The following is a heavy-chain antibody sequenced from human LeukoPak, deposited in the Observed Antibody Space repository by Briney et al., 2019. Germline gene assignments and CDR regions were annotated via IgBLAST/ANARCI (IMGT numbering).Heavy chain of an antibody. V-gene: IGHV3-11*01. Sequence: GGSLRLSCAASGFTFSDYYMSWIRQAPGKGLEWVSYISSSGSTIYYADSVKGRSTISRDNAKNSLYLQMNSPRAEDTAVYYCARDRRRKDYFDYWGQGTLVTVSS. CDR3: ARDRRRKDYFDY. CDR1: GFTFSDYY. CDR2: ISSSGSTI. J-gene: IGHJ4*02.